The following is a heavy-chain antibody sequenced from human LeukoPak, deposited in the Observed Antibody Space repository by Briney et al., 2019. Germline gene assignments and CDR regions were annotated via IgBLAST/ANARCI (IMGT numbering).Heavy chain of an antibody. Sequence: PGGSLRLSCAASGFTFSSFAMSWVRQAPGKGLEWVSAIRDSGTYTYYADSVKGRFTISRDNSKNTVYLQMNSLRVEDTAVYYCAKDRVAAAGYRLYYFDYWGQGTLVTVSS. D-gene: IGHD6-13*01. J-gene: IGHJ4*02. CDR3: AKDRVAAAGYRLYYFDY. CDR1: GFTFSSFA. V-gene: IGHV3-23*01. CDR2: IRDSGTYT.